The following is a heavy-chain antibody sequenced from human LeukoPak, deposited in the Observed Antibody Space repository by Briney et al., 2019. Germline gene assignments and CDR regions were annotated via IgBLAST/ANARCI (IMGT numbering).Heavy chain of an antibody. D-gene: IGHD4/OR15-4a*01. Sequence: TLSLTCTVSGGSISSGSYYWSWIRQPAGKGLEWIGRIYTSGSTNYNPSLKSRVTISVDTSKNQFSLKLSSVTAADTAVYYCARVPKGAFDIWGQGTMVTVSS. CDR3: ARVPKGAFDI. V-gene: IGHV4-61*02. J-gene: IGHJ3*02. CDR2: IYTSGST. CDR1: GGSISSGSYY.